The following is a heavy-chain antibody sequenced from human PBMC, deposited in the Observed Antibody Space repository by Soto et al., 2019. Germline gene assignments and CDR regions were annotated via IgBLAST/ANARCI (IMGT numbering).Heavy chain of an antibody. CDR1: GGTFSSYA. Sequence: SVKVSCKASGGTFSSYAISWVRQAPGQGLEWIGGIIPIFGTANYAQKFQGRVTITADESTSTAYMELSSLRSEDTAVYYCARAYDILTGYQDYYYYGMDVWGQGTTVTVSS. CDR2: IIPIFGTA. V-gene: IGHV1-69*13. D-gene: IGHD3-9*01. J-gene: IGHJ6*02. CDR3: ARAYDILTGYQDYYYYGMDV.